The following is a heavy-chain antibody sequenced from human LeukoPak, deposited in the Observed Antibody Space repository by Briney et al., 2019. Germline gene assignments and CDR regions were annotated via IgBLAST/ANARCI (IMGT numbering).Heavy chain of an antibody. CDR1: GGSISSYY. D-gene: IGHD3-10*01. V-gene: IGHV4-59*01. Sequence: SETLSLTCTVSGGSISSYYWSWIRQPTGKGLEWIGYIYYSGSTNYNPSLKSRVTISVDTSKNQFSLKLSSVTAADTAVYYCARQGHGGAFDIWGQGTMVTVSS. J-gene: IGHJ3*02. CDR3: ARQGHGGAFDI. CDR2: IYYSGST.